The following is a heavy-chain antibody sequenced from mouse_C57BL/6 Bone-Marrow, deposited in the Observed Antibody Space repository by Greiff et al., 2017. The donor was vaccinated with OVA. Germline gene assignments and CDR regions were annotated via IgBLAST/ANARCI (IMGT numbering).Heavy chain of an antibody. V-gene: IGHV5-4*01. CDR2: ISDGGSYT. D-gene: IGHD1-1*02. CDR3: ARGLCAMDY. Sequence: EVQLQQSGGGLVKPGGSLKLSCAASGFTFSSYAMSWVRQTPEKRLEWVATISDGGSYTYYPDNVKGRFTISRDNAKNNLYLQMSHLKSEDTAMYYCARGLCAMDYWGQGTSVTVSS. J-gene: IGHJ4*01. CDR1: GFTFSSYA.